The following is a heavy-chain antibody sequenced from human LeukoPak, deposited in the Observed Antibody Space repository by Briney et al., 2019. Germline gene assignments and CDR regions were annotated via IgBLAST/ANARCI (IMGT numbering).Heavy chain of an antibody. J-gene: IGHJ4*02. V-gene: IGHV3-7*03. CDR2: IKQDGSEK. D-gene: IGHD3-9*01. CDR3: ARVLRYFDWLFAYYFDY. CDR1: GFTFSSYW. Sequence: GGSLRLPCAASGFTFSSYWMSWVRQAPGKGLEWVANIKQDGSEKYYVDSVKGRFTISRDNAKNSLYLQMNSLRAEDTAVYYCARVLRYFDWLFAYYFDYWGQGTLVTVSS.